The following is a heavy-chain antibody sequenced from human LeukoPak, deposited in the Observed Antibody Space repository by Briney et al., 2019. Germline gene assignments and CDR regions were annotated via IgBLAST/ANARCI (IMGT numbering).Heavy chain of an antibody. J-gene: IGHJ6*02. V-gene: IGHV4-4*07. CDR2: IYTSGST. CDR3: ARIRRVYSSGWYGSPGGYYGMDV. CDR1: GGSISSYY. D-gene: IGHD6-19*01. Sequence: SETLSLTCTVSGGSISSYYWSWIRQPAGKGLEWIGRIYTSGSTNYNPSLKSRVTMSVDTSKNQFSLKLSSVTAADTAVYYCARIRRVYSSGWYGSPGGYYGMDVWGQGTTVTVSS.